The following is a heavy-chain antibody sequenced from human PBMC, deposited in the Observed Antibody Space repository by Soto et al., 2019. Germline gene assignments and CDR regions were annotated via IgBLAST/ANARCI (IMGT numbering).Heavy chain of an antibody. CDR3: AKGAGYSGYVDSIGFDY. CDR2: ISWNSGSI. V-gene: IGHV3-9*01. CDR1: GFTFDDYA. Sequence: EVQLVESGGGLVQPGRSLRLSCAASGFTFDDYAMHWVRQAPGKGLEWVSGISWNSGSIGYADSVKGRFTISRDNAKNSLYLQMNSLRAEDTALYYCAKGAGYSGYVDSIGFDYWGQGTLVTVSS. D-gene: IGHD5-12*01. J-gene: IGHJ4*02.